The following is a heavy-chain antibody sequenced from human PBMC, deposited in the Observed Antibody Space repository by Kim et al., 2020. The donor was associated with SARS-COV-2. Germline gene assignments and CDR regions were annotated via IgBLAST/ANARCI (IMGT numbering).Heavy chain of an antibody. Sequence: GGSLRISCSASGFTFSSYAMHWVRQAPGKGLEYVSAISSNGGSTYYADSVKGRFTISRDNSKNTLYLQMSSLRAEDTAVYYCVNAGPQRDFDYWGQGTLVTVSA. V-gene: IGHV3-64D*06. CDR3: VNAGPQRDFDY. CDR2: ISSNGGST. J-gene: IGHJ4*02. CDR1: GFTFSSYA.